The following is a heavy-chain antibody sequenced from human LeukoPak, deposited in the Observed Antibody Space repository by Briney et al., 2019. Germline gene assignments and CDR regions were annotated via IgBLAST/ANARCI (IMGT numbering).Heavy chain of an antibody. J-gene: IGHJ2*01. Sequence: ASVKVSCKASGGTFSSYAISWVRQAPGQGLEWMGGIIPIFGTANYAQKFQGRVTITADESTSTAYMELSSLRSEDTAVYYCASGGATITQRYFDLWGRGTLATVSS. V-gene: IGHV1-69*13. CDR2: IIPIFGTA. CDR3: ASGGATITQRYFDL. D-gene: IGHD1-26*01. CDR1: GGTFSSYA.